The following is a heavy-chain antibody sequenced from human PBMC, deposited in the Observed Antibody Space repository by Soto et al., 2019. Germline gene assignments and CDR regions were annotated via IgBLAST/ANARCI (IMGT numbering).Heavy chain of an antibody. V-gene: IGHV3-66*01. CDR1: GFIVSSNY. CDR2: IYTSGST. CDR3: ARGDGALDV. J-gene: IGHJ3*01. D-gene: IGHD3-10*01. Sequence: EVQLVESGGGLVQPEGSLRLSCAASGFIVSSNYMSWVRQAPGKGLEWVSVIYTSGSTYYADSVKGRFTISRDNSKNIVYLQMNSLRAEDTAVYYCARGDGALDVWGQGTLVTVS.